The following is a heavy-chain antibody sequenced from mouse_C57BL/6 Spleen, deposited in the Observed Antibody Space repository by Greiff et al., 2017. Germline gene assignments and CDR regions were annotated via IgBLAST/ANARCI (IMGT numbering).Heavy chain of an antibody. V-gene: IGHV5-17*01. J-gene: IGHJ2*01. CDR1: GFTFSDYG. CDR3: ARGESGTGDY. D-gene: IGHD4-1*01. CDR2: ISSGSSTI. Sequence: EVKLMESGGGLVKPGGSLKLSCAASGFTFSDYGMHWVRQAPEKGLEWVAYISSGSSTIYYADTVKGRFTISRDNAKNTLFLQMTSLRSEDTAMYYCARGESGTGDYWGQGTTLTVSS.